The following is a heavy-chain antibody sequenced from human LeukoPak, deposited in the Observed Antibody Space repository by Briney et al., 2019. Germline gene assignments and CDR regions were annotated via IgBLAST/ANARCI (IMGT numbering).Heavy chain of an antibody. Sequence: PSETLSLTCTVSGYSISSGYYWGWLRQPPGKGLEWIGSIYHSGSTYYNPSLKSRVTISVDTSKNQFSLKLSSVTAADTAVYYCARDLVDYDFWSGYYSDYWGQGTLVTVSS. CDR2: IYHSGST. D-gene: IGHD3-3*01. CDR1: GYSISSGYY. V-gene: IGHV4-38-2*02. J-gene: IGHJ4*02. CDR3: ARDLVDYDFWSGYYSDY.